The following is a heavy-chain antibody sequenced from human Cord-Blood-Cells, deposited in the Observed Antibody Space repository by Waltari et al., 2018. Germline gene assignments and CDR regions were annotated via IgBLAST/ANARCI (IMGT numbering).Heavy chain of an antibody. CDR1: GYTLTELS. D-gene: IGHD2-2*01. CDR3: ATGKYCSSTSCFGPWALDAFDI. CDR2: FDPEDGET. V-gene: IGHV1-24*01. J-gene: IGHJ3*02. Sequence: QVQLVQSGAEVKKPGASVKVSCKVSGYTLTELSMHWVRQAPGKGLEWMGGFDPEDGETIYAQKFQGRVTMTEDTSTDTAYMELSSLRSEDTVVYYCATGKYCSSTSCFGPWALDAFDIWGQGTMVTVSS.